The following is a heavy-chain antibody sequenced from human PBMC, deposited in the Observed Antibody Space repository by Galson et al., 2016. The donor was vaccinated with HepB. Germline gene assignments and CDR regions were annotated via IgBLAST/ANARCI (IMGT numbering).Heavy chain of an antibody. J-gene: IGHJ4*02. CDR2: IYYSGTT. V-gene: IGHV4-39*02. D-gene: IGHD6-6*01. CDR1: GASISSSNYY. CDR3: AREYGARQGSYY. Sequence: SGASISSSNYYWGWIRQPPGKGLEWIGSIYYSGTTHYNPSLRSRVTISVDTSKNQFSLKLSSVTAADTAVYYCAREYGARQGSYYWGQGSLVTVSS.